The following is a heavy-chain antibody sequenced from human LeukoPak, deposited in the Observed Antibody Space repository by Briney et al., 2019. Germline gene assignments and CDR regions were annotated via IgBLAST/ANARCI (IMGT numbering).Heavy chain of an antibody. J-gene: IGHJ4*02. Sequence: ASVKVSCKASGYTFTSYGITWVRQAPGQGLEWMGWISGYNGNTNYAQKFQGRVTMTTDTSTSTVYMELRSLRSDDTAVYYCARALGAVAPDYWGQGTLVTVSS. D-gene: IGHD6-19*01. V-gene: IGHV1-18*01. CDR2: ISGYNGNT. CDR1: GYTFTSYG. CDR3: ARALGAVAPDY.